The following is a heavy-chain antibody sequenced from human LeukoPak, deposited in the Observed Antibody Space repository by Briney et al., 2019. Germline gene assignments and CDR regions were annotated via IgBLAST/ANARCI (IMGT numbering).Heavy chain of an antibody. CDR2: IFYSGST. J-gene: IGHJ4*02. CDR1: GGSISTSNYY. CDR3: ARVDDY. V-gene: IGHV4-39*07. Sequence: SETLSLTCTVSGGSISTSNYYWGWIRQPPGKGLEWIGNIFYSGSTYYSPSLRSRVTISLDTSRNQFSLKLNSVTAADTAVYYCARVDDYWGQGTLVTVSS. D-gene: IGHD3/OR15-3a*01.